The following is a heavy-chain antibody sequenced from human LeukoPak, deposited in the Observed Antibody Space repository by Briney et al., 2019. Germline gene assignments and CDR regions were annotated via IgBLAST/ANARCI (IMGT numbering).Heavy chain of an antibody. CDR3: AGGHPYIYGSDYMDV. J-gene: IGHJ6*03. Sequence: GGSLRLSCAASGFKFSAYAMHWVRQAPGKGLEYVSVVTNNGDTTYYANSVKGRFTISRDNSKSTLFLQMDSLRGEDMGIYYCAGGHPYIYGSDYMDVWGSGTTVTVS. CDR1: GFKFSAYA. D-gene: IGHD5-18*01. CDR2: VTNNGDTT. V-gene: IGHV3-64*01.